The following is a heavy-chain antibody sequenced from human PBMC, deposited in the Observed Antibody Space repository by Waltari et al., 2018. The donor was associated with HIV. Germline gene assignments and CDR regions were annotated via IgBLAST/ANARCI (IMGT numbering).Heavy chain of an antibody. Sequence: QVQLQASGPGLLKPSETLSLTCAVSGYSISSGYYWGWIRQPPGKGLEWIGSIYHSGSTYYNPTLKSRVTRSVDTSKNRFCLMLSAVTAAVTARYHGASAFSEYLDSWGQGTLVTVSS. CDR2: IYHSGST. J-gene: IGHJ4*02. D-gene: IGHD3-3*02. CDR3: ASAFSEYLDS. V-gene: IGHV4-38-2*01. CDR1: GYSISSGYY.